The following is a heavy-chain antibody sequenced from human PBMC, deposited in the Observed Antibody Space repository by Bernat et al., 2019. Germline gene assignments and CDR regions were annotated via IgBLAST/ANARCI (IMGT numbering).Heavy chain of an antibody. J-gene: IGHJ6*02. CDR2: ISSSSSYI. Sequence: EVQLVESGGGLVKPGGSLRLSCAASGFTFSSYSMNWVRQAPGKGLEWVSSISSSSSYIYYAESVKGRFTISRDNAKNSLYLQMNSLRAEDTAVYYCAREGYSSSSMYYYYYGMDVWGQGTTVTVSS. V-gene: IGHV3-21*01. CDR1: GFTFSSYS. CDR3: AREGYSSSSMYYYYYGMDV. D-gene: IGHD6-6*01.